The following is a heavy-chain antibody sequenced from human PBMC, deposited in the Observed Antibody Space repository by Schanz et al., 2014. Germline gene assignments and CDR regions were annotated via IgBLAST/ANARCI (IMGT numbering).Heavy chain of an antibody. V-gene: IGHV7-4-1*02. D-gene: IGHD5-12*01. J-gene: IGHJ4*02. CDR1: GYTFAMYD. CDR3: ARDPNSVNEIDY. CDR2: INTNTANP. Sequence: QVQLVQSGSELKKPGASVKVSCKASGYTFAMYDMNWVRQAPGQGLEWMGWINTNTANPTYAQGFTGRFVYTLDASVTTAYLEISSLKAEDTAVYYCARDPNSVNEIDYWGQGTLVTVSS.